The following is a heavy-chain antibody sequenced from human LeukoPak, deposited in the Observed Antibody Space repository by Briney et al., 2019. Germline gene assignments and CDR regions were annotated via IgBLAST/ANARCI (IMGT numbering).Heavy chain of an antibody. D-gene: IGHD4/OR15-4a*01. V-gene: IGHV4-39*01. Sequence: SETLSLTCNVSGGPITTDSYYRGWIRQVPGKGLEWIATLYYSGSTYYNPSLKSRVTMSGDRSKSQFSLRLTSVTAADTAAYYCARGTIGDGFDIWGHGTMVAVSS. J-gene: IGHJ3*02. CDR3: ARGTIGDGFDI. CDR1: GGPITTDSYY. CDR2: LYYSGST.